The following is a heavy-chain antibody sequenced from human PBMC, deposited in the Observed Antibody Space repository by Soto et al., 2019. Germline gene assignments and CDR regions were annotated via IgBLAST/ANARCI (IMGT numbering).Heavy chain of an antibody. CDR2: INDSGST. D-gene: IGHD4-4*01. J-gene: IGHJ6*03. Sequence: SETLSLTCTVSGGSIRSYYWSWIRQPPGKGLEWIGYINDSGSTNYNPSLKSRVTISVDTSKNQFSLKLSSVTAADTAVYYCAREAPYSNDGYYYDYMDVWDKGATDTGSS. CDR3: AREAPYSNDGYYYDYMDV. CDR1: GGSIRSYY. V-gene: IGHV4-59*01.